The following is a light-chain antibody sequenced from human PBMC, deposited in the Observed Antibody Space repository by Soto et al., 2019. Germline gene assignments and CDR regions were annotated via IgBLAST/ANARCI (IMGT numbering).Light chain of an antibody. CDR2: AAS. J-gene: IGKJ3*01. Sequence: AIRMTQSPSSLSASTGDRVTITCRASQGISSYLAWYQQNSGKPPKLLIYAASTLQSGVPSRFSGSGSGTDFTLTISCLQSDDFATYDCQQYYIYPVTFGPGTKVDIK. CDR1: QGISSY. CDR3: QQYYIYPVT. V-gene: IGKV1-8*01.